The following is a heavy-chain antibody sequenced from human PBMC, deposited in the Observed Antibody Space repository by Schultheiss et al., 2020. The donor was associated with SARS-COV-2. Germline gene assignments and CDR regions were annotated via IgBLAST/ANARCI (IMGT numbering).Heavy chain of an antibody. CDR2: MSNDGSIT. Sequence: GESLKISCAASGFTFRGYWMLWVRQAPGKGLEWVSRMSNDGSITNYADSVKGRFIISRDNAKNTLFLQMNSLRAEDTAVYYCARGLRGVVVVPAARIPLDYWGQGTLVTVSS. J-gene: IGHJ4*02. CDR1: GFTFRGYW. D-gene: IGHD2-2*01. CDR3: ARGLRGVVVVPAARIPLDY. V-gene: IGHV3-74*01.